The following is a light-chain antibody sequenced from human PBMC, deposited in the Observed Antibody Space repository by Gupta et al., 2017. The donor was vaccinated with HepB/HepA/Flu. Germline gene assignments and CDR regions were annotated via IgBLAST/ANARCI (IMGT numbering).Light chain of an antibody. CDR3: MQATQLPET. CDR2: KVS. Sequence: DVVMTQSPLSLPVTLGQPASISCRSSQSLVHSDGNTYLHWLQQRPGQSPRRLIYKVSNRDSGVPDRFSGSGSGTDFTLKITRVEADDIAIYYCMQATQLPETFGQGTKVEIK. CDR1: QSLVHSDGNTY. J-gene: IGKJ1*01. V-gene: IGKV2-30*02.